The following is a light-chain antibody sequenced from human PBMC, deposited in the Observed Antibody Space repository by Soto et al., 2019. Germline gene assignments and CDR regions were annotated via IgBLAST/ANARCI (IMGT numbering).Light chain of an antibody. CDR3: QQYSNWLTWT. Sequence: DIHMTQSPSSLSASVGDIFTITCRASQGIRNDLGWYQQKPGKAPKRLIYAASSLQSGVPSRFRGSGSGTEFTLTISSLKTEDFAVYYCQQYSNWLTWTFGHGTKVDIK. CDR2: AAS. CDR1: QGIRND. V-gene: IGKV1-17*01. J-gene: IGKJ1*01.